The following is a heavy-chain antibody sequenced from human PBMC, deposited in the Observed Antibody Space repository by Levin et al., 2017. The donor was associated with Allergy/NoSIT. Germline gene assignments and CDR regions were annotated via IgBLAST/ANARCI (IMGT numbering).Heavy chain of an antibody. CDR1: GYTFTSHD. CDR3: ARTGCNSTSCNYFYNGMDV. D-gene: IGHD2-2*01. Sequence: ASVKVSCETSGYTFTSHDINWVRQATGQGLEWMGWMNPNNGNTGYAQKFQGRVTMTRSTSISTAYLELSSLRSEDTAVYYCARTGCNSTSCNYFYNGMDVWGQGTTVTVSS. CDR2: MNPNNGNT. V-gene: IGHV1-8*01. J-gene: IGHJ6*02.